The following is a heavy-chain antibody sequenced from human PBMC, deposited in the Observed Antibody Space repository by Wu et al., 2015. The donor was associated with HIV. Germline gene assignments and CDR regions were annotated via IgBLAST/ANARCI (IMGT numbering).Heavy chain of an antibody. CDR2: INPLFGTT. CDR1: GYFLSKLS. D-gene: IGHD5-12*01. J-gene: IGHJ6*02. CDR3: ARNTDSVATSLYSLGV. V-gene: IGHV1-69*05. Sequence: QVQLLQSGAEVKKPGASMKVSCKVSGYFLSKLSMHWVRQAPGKGLEWMGGINPLFGTTKHAQKFQDRVTFTTDESKTTAYMELSSLRSEDTAVYYCARNTDSVATSLYSLGVWGHGTTVTVSS.